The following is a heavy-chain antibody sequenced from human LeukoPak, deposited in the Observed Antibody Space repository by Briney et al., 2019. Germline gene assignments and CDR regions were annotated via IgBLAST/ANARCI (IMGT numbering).Heavy chain of an antibody. CDR2: INSDGSSI. CDR3: AKGLTNLGDD. CDR1: GFTFSSHW. V-gene: IGHV3-74*01. Sequence: GGSLRLSCAASGFTFSSHWMHWVRQAPAKGLVWVSRINSDGSSISYADSVKGRFTISRDNSKNTLYLQMNSLRPEDTAVYYCAKGLTNLGDDWGQGTLVTVSS. D-gene: IGHD3-9*01. J-gene: IGHJ4*02.